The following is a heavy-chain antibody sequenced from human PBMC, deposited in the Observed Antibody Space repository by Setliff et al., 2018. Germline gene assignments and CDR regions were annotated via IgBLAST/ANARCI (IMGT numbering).Heavy chain of an antibody. CDR2: INAGNGNT. J-gene: IGHJ4*02. Sequence: ASVKVCKASGYTFTSYAMHWVRQAPGQRLEWMGWINAGNGNTKYSQKFQGRVTITRDTSASTTYMELSSLRSEDTAVYYCATLAVAGTLDYWGQGTLVTVSS. D-gene: IGHD6-19*01. CDR1: GYTFTSYA. CDR3: ATLAVAGTLDY. V-gene: IGHV1-3*01.